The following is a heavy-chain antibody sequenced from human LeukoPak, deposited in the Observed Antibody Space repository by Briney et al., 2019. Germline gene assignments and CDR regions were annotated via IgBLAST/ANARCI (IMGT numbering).Heavy chain of an antibody. CDR3: GRLPTLQNQAKHTSWDAFDI. CDR2: ISISGDIR. D-gene: IGHD1-14*01. CDR1: GFNFNGYN. V-gene: IGHV3-48*01. J-gene: IGHJ3*02. Sequence: PGGSLRLSCMGSGFNFNGYNMNWVRQAAGKGLEWIAYISISGDIRYYTDSVRGRFIISRDNAKNLLYLQMSSLRVDDTAVYYCGRLPTLQNQAKHTSWDAFDIWGRGTMITVSA.